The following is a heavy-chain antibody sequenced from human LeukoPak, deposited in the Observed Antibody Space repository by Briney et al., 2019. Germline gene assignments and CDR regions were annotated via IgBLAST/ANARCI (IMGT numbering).Heavy chain of an antibody. J-gene: IGHJ4*02. D-gene: IGHD3-22*01. CDR2: INYSGST. Sequence: PSETLSLTCAVSGGSISSYYWSWIRQAPGKGLEWIGDINYSGSTNYNPSLKSRVTISVDTSKNQFSLKLSSVTAADTAVYHCARSFVYYDNSGSCFDNWGQGTLVAVSS. V-gene: IGHV4-59*01. CDR3: ARSFVYYDNSGSCFDN. CDR1: GGSISSYY.